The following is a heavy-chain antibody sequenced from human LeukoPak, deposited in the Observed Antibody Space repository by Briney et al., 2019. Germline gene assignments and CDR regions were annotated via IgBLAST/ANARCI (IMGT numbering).Heavy chain of an antibody. CDR1: GFTFSSYG. Sequence: GGSLRLSCAASGFTFSSYGMHWVRQAPGKGLEWVAVISYDGSNKYYADSVKGRFTISRDNSKNTLYLQMNSLRAEDTAVYYCAKMAYSYGYYAYYETDYWGQGTLVTVSS. CDR2: ISYDGSNK. D-gene: IGHD5-18*01. V-gene: IGHV3-30*18. CDR3: AKMAYSYGYYAYYETDY. J-gene: IGHJ4*02.